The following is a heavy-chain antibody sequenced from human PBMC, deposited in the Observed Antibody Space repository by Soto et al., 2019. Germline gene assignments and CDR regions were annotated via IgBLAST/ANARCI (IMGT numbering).Heavy chain of an antibody. J-gene: IGHJ5*01. Sequence: SETLSLTCSVSGGSINSGGYYWNWIRQLPGKGLDWIGYISYSGTTYYNPSLKSRLNIGVDTSKNQFSLKLNSVTAADTAVYYCARGRRGNYGYRWPDSWGQGTLVTVSS. CDR3: ARGRRGNYGYRWPDS. CDR1: GGSINSGGYY. V-gene: IGHV4-31*03. D-gene: IGHD5-18*01. CDR2: ISYSGTT.